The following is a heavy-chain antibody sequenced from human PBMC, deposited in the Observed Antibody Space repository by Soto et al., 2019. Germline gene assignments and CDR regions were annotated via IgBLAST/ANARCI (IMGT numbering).Heavy chain of an antibody. CDR1: GFSFSSYW. CDR2: INTDGSST. Sequence: EVQLVESGGGLVQPGGSLRLSCVDSGFSFSSYWMHWVRQGPGKGLVWVSRINTDGSSTNYADSVKGRFTISRDNAKNTVYLQMSSLRGEDTAVYYCARSPGGYYIDWGQGTMVTVSS. D-gene: IGHD3-9*01. V-gene: IGHV3-74*01. J-gene: IGHJ3*01. CDR3: ARSPGGYYID.